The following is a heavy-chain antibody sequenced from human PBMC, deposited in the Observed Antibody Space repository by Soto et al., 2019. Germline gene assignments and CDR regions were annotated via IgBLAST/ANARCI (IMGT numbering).Heavy chain of an antibody. CDR2: ISAYNGNT. V-gene: IGHV1-18*04. D-gene: IGHD6-25*01. CDR1: GDAFTSYG. Sequence: SVKVSCKASGDAFTSYGSSWGRQAPGQRLEWMGWISAYNGNTNYAQKRQGRVTMTTDTSTSTAYMELMSLRSDDTAVYYCARVLRVAAAAGGPGFDPWGQGTLVTVSS. CDR3: ARVLRVAAAAGGPGFDP. J-gene: IGHJ5*02.